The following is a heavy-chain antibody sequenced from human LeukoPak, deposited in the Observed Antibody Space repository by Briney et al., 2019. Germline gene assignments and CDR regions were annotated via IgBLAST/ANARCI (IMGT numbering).Heavy chain of an antibody. J-gene: IGHJ6*02. CDR2: ISSSSSYI. Sequence: GGSLRLSCAVSGFTFSSYDMNWVRQAPGKGLEWVSSISSSSSYIYYADSVKGRFTISRDNAKNSLYLQMNSLRAEDTAVYYCARDKTALYGMDVWGQGTTVTVSS. V-gene: IGHV3-21*01. CDR3: ARDKTALYGMDV. D-gene: IGHD5-18*01. CDR1: GFTFSSYD.